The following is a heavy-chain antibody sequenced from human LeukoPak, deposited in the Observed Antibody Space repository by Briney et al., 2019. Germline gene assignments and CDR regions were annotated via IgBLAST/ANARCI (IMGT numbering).Heavy chain of an antibody. Sequence: SETLSLTCTVSGGSISSYYWSWIRQPPGKGLEWIGYIYYSGSTTYNPSRKSRVTISVDTSKNQFSLRLSSVTAADTAMYYCARVKSVDYEFDYWGQGTLVTVSS. CDR2: IYYSGST. D-gene: IGHD4-17*01. V-gene: IGHV4-59*01. CDR3: ARVKSVDYEFDY. J-gene: IGHJ4*02. CDR1: GGSISSYY.